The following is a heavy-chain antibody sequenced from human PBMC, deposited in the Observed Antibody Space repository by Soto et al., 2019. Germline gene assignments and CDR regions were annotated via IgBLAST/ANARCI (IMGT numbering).Heavy chain of an antibody. D-gene: IGHD3-3*01. J-gene: IGHJ6*02. CDR2: IYYSGST. Sequence: SETLSLTCSVSGRSISSRRYYWGCIRQPPGKGVEWVGSIYYSGSTYYNQSLKSRVTISVDTSKNQFSLKLSSVTAADTAVYYCARRRKGGFWSGYDMDVWGQGTTVTVSS. CDR3: ARRRKGGFWSGYDMDV. V-gene: IGHV4-39*01. CDR1: GRSISSRRYY.